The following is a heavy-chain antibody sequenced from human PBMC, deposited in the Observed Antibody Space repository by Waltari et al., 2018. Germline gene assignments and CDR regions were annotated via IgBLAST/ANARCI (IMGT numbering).Heavy chain of an antibody. J-gene: IGHJ6*02. CDR3: ATAGNYRFDF. D-gene: IGHD1-26*01. CDR1: GFTFSDTW. CDR2: INPDGRTT. V-gene: IGHV3-74*01. Sequence: EVQLVESGGGLVQPGGSLRLSCAVSGFTFSDTWIHWVRQTPGKGLMWGSRINPDGRTTNYADSVTGRFTISRDNAKNMVYLQMHSLGAEDTAVYYCATAGNYRFDFWGQGTTVIVSS.